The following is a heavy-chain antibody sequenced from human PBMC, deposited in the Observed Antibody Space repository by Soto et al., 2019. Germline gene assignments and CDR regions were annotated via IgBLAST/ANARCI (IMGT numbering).Heavy chain of an antibody. V-gene: IGHV4-59*01. D-gene: IGHD3-10*01. CDR2: IYYSGPT. J-gene: IGHJ4*02. CDR1: GGSISSYY. CDR3: SRGGASGATTNY. Sequence: QVQLQESGPGLVKPSETLSLTCTVSGGSISSYYWSWIRQPPGKGLEWIGNIYYSGPTDYNPSLKSRVTMSVDTSRNQFSLKLSSVTAADTAMYHCSRGGASGATTNYWGQGTLVTVSS.